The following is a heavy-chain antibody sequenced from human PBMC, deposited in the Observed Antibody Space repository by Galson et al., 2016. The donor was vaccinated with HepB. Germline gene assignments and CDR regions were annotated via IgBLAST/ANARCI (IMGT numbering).Heavy chain of an antibody. CDR2: IIPIFGTA. CDR1: GGTFSNYA. D-gene: IGHD3-9*01. Sequence: SVKVSCKASGGTFSNYAISWVRQAPGQGLEWMGGIIPIFGTANYAHNFQGRVTITADESTSTFYMELSSLRSEDTAVYYCARMYYDILTGYHDAFDIWGQGTLVTVSS. J-gene: IGHJ3*02. V-gene: IGHV1-69*13. CDR3: ARMYYDILTGYHDAFDI.